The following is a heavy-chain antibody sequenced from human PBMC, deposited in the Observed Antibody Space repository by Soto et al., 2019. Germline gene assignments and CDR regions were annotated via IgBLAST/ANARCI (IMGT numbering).Heavy chain of an antibody. J-gene: IGHJ6*02. V-gene: IGHV3-23*01. CDR2: VTGSGGNT. D-gene: IGHD6-6*01. CDR3: TTRKDSSGNYGMDV. CDR1: GFTFSIYA. Sequence: TGGSLRLSCAASGFTFSIYAMSWVRQAPGKGLELVSTVTGSGGNTYYAASVKGRFTISRDNSKNTLYLQMNSLRAEDTAVYYCTTRKDSSGNYGMDVWGQGTTVTVSS.